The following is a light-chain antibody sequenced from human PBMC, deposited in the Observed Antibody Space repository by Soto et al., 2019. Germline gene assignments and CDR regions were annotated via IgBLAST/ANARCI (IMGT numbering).Light chain of an antibody. J-gene: IGKJ2*01. V-gene: IGKV1-39*01. CDR1: ETIYRY. CDR3: QQSYKTQHT. CDR2: DAS. Sequence: IQMTQSPPSLSASVGDRVTITCRASETIYRYLNWYQQKPGKAPSLLISDASTLQGGVPSRFSGSGSGIDFTLSISSLQSEDFATYYCQQSYKTQHTFGQGTKVEI.